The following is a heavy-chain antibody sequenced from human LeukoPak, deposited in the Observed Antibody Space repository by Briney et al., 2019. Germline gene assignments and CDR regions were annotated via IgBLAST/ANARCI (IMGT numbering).Heavy chain of an antibody. CDR1: GFTFSTYG. J-gene: IGHJ6*03. CDR2: IGTSGSYI. D-gene: IGHD1-26*01. Sequence: GGSLRLSCAASGFTFSTYGMNWVRQAPGKGLEWVSSIGTSGSYIYYTDSVKGRLTISRDNAKNSLYLQMNSLRAEDTAVYYCAKEGGVYSTPYYMDVWGKGTTVTVSS. V-gene: IGHV3-21*01. CDR3: AKEGGVYSTPYYMDV.